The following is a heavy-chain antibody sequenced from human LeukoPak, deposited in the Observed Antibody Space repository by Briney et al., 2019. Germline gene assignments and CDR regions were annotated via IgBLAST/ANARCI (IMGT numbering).Heavy chain of an antibody. V-gene: IGHV3-23*01. D-gene: IGHD2-21*02. Sequence: GGSLRLSCAASGFTFSSYAMSWVRQAPGKGLEWVSAISGSGGSTYCADSVKGRFTISRDNSKNTLYLQMNSLRAEDTAVYYCAKDSPLAYCGGDCYYVWGQGTTVTVSS. CDR1: GFTFSSYA. J-gene: IGHJ6*02. CDR2: ISGSGGST. CDR3: AKDSPLAYCGGDCYYV.